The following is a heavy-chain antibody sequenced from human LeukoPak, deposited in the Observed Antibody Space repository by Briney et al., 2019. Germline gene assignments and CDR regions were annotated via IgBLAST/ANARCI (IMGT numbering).Heavy chain of an antibody. Sequence: GGSLRLSCAASGFPFSSYWMHWVRQAPGKGLVWVSRTNSDGSSTSYADSVKGRFTISRDNAKNTLYLQMNSLRAEDTAVYYCASDTGRGLNDAFDIWGQGTMVTVSS. CDR2: TNSDGSST. CDR3: ASDTGRGLNDAFDI. CDR1: GFPFSSYW. J-gene: IGHJ3*02. D-gene: IGHD2-8*02. V-gene: IGHV3-74*01.